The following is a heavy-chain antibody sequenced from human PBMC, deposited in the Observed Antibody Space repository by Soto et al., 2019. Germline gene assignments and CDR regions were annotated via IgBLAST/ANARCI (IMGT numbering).Heavy chain of an antibody. D-gene: IGHD2-21*02. CDR2: INAGNGNT. V-gene: IGHV1-3*01. J-gene: IGHJ4*02. CDR3: ARSIVVVTALDY. Sequence: ASVKVSCKASEYTFTSYYMYWVRQAPGQGLEWMGWINAGNGNTKYSQKLQGRVTITRDTSASTAYMELSSLRSEDTAVYYCARSIVVVTALDYWGQGTLVTVSS. CDR1: EYTFTSYY.